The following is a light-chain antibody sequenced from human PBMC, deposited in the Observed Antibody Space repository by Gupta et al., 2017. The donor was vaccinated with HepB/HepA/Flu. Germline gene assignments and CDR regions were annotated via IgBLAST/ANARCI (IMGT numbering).Light chain of an antibody. Sequence: SYELTQPPSVSVSPGQTASITCSGNNLGDKYACWYQQKPGQSPVLVIYQDTRRPSGIPERFSGSNSGNTATLTISGTQAMDEADYYCQAWDSSTVVFGGGPKLTVL. V-gene: IGLV3-1*01. J-gene: IGLJ2*01. CDR2: QDT. CDR1: NLGDKY. CDR3: QAWDSSTVV.